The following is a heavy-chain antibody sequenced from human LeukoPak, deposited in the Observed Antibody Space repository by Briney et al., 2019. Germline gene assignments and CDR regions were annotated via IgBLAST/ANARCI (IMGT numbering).Heavy chain of an antibody. CDR1: GFTFDGDW. CDR3: ARRPDYGLRGAFDI. J-gene: IGHJ3*02. D-gene: IGHD4/OR15-4a*01. CDR2: INRDGGIT. Sequence: SGESLRLSCAAAGFTFDGDWMHWVRQAPGKGLVWVSRINRDGGITTYADSVKGRFTISRDNTKNTLYLQMNSLRAEDTAVYYCARRPDYGLRGAFDIWGQGTMVTVSS. V-gene: IGHV3-74*01.